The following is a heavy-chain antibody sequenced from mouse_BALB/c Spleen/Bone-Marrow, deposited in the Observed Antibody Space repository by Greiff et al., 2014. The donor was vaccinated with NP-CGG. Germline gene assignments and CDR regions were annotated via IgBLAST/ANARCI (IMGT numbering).Heavy chain of an antibody. CDR3: ARRGYYYGSSYVDY. Sequence: QVQLQQPGAELVRPGSSVKISCKASGYAFSSYWMNWVKQRPGQGLEWIGQIYPGDGDTNYNGKFKGKATLTADKSSSTAYMQLSSITSEDSAVYFCARRGYYYGSSYVDYWGQGTTLTVSS. CDR2: IYPGDGDT. J-gene: IGHJ2*01. V-gene: IGHV1-80*01. D-gene: IGHD1-1*01. CDR1: GYAFSSYW.